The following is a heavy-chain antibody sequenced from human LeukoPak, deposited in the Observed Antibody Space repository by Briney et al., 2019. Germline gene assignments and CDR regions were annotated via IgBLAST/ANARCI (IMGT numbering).Heavy chain of an antibody. Sequence: ASVKVSCKASGYTFTSYDINWVRQATGQGLEWMGWMNPNSGNTGYAQKFRGRVTMTRNTSISTAYMELSSLRSEDTAVYYCARGAVVVAATHIYYYYYGMDVWGQGTTVTVSS. V-gene: IGHV1-8*01. CDR1: GYTFTSYD. J-gene: IGHJ6*02. CDR2: MNPNSGNT. CDR3: ARGAVVVAATHIYYYYYGMDV. D-gene: IGHD2-15*01.